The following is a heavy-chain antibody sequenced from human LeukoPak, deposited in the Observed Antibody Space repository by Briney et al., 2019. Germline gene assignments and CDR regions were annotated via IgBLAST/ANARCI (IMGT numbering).Heavy chain of an antibody. D-gene: IGHD3-3*01. V-gene: IGHV3-23*01. J-gene: IGHJ6*02. Sequence: GGSLRLSCAASGFTFSSYSMSWVRQAPGKGLEWVSAISSSGGSTDYADSVKGRFTISRDNSKNTLYLQMNSLRAEDTAVYYCAKGDKYDFWSGYFPGQYYYYGMDVWGQGTTVTVSS. CDR2: ISSSGGST. CDR3: AKGDKYDFWSGYFPGQYYYYGMDV. CDR1: GFTFSSYS.